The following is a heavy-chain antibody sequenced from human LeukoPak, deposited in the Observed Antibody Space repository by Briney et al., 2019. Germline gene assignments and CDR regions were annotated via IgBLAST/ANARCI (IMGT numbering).Heavy chain of an antibody. Sequence: SETLSLTCTVSNGSISNNFWSWIRQHPGKGLEWIGYIYYSGSTNYNPSLKSRVTMSVDTSKNQFSLKLSSVTAADTAVYYCARDPIAGLVSGYVGQSWGQGTLVTVSS. D-gene: IGHD5-12*01. CDR1: NGSISNNF. CDR3: ARDPIAGLVSGYVGQS. V-gene: IGHV4-59*12. CDR2: IYYSGST. J-gene: IGHJ4*02.